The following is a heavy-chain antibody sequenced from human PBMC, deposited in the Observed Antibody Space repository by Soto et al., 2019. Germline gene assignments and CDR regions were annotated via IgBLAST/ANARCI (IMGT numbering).Heavy chain of an antibody. Sequence: QVQLVQSGAEMKEPGDSVRVSCEASGYTFTSYYIHWVRQAPGQGLEWTGWISPKFGDTTYAQDFQGRVSMTRDMSISTVYMELSRLTSDDTAIYYCARNMDYYYGPGSGNGHGFWGQGTTVTVFS. V-gene: IGHV1-2*02. D-gene: IGHD3-10*01. CDR1: GYTFTSYY. CDR2: ISPKFGDT. J-gene: IGHJ6*02. CDR3: ARNMDYYYGPGSGNGHGF.